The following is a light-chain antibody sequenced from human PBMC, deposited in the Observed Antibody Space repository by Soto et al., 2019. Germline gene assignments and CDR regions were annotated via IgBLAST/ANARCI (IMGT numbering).Light chain of an antibody. J-gene: IGKJ2*01. V-gene: IGKV3-20*01. CDR3: QQYDSSPYT. CDR2: GAS. Sequence: EIVLTQSPGTLSLSPGERATLSCRASQSVSSSYLAWYQQKPGQAPRLLIYGASNGATGIPDRFSGSGSGTDFTLTIGRLEPEDFAVYYCQQYDSSPYTFGQGTKLEIK. CDR1: QSVSSSY.